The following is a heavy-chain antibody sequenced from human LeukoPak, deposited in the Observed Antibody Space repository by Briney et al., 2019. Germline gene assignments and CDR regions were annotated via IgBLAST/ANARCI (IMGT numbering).Heavy chain of an antibody. V-gene: IGHV1-3*01. J-gene: IGHJ3*02. CDR2: INGGNGNT. CDR3: AISSGSYLSAFQI. CDR1: GYTLTNYA. Sequence: GASVKVSCKASGYTLTNYALHWVRQAPGQGFEWMGWINGGNGNTKYSQNFQGRVTITRDTSASTAYMELSSLRPEDTALYYCAISSGSYLSAFQIWGPGTMVTVSS. D-gene: IGHD3-22*01.